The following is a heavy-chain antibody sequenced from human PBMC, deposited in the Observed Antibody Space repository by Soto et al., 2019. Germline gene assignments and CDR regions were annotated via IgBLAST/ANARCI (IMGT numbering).Heavy chain of an antibody. CDR2: INHSGST. CDR3: AGRYCSGGSCYSVPYYFDY. D-gene: IGHD2-15*01. V-gene: IGHV4-34*01. Sequence: PSETLSLTCAVYGGSFSGYYWSWIRQSPGKGLEWIGEINHSGSTNYNPSLKSRVTISVDTSKNQFSLKLSSVTAADTAVYYCAGRYCSGGSCYSVPYYFDYWGQGTLVTVSS. J-gene: IGHJ4*02. CDR1: GGSFSGYY.